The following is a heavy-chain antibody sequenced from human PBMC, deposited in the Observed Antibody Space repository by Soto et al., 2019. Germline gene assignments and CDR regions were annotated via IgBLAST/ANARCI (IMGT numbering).Heavy chain of an antibody. CDR2: IYYSGST. Sequence: QVQLQESGPGLVKPSQTLSLTCTVSGGSISSGDYYWSWIRQPPGKGLEWIGYIYYSGSTYYNPSLKSRVTISVDTSKNQFSLKLSSVTAADTAVYYCARARNYYDSSGYYEGGVYGMDVWGQGTTVTVSS. J-gene: IGHJ6*02. CDR1: GGSISSGDYY. D-gene: IGHD3-22*01. V-gene: IGHV4-30-4*01. CDR3: ARARNYYDSSGYYEGGVYGMDV.